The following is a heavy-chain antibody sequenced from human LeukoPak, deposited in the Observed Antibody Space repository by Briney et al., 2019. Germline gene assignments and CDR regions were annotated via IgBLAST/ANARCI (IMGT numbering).Heavy chain of an antibody. D-gene: IGHD3-22*01. V-gene: IGHV4-4*07. CDR2: IYTSGST. J-gene: IGHJ4*02. CDR3: ARDLGYYDSSGYYYGTGIFDY. Sequence: SETLSLTCTVSGGFISSYYWSWIRQPAGKGLEWIGRIYTSGSTNYNPSLKSRVTMSVDTSKNQFSLKLSSVAAADTAVYYCARDLGYYDSSGYYYGTGIFDYWGQGTLVTVSS. CDR1: GGFISSYY.